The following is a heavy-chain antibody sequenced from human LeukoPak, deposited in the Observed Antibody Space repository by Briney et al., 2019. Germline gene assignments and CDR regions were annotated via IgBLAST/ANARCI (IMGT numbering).Heavy chain of an antibody. D-gene: IGHD5-24*01. Sequence: PSETLSLTCAAYGGSFSGYYWSWIRQPPGKGLEWIGTIYYSGSTYYNPSLKSRVTISVDSSKNQFSLRLSSVTAADTAVYYCARESLTWLQSRTSWFDPWGQGTLVTVSS. CDR2: IYYSGST. CDR3: ARESLTWLQSRTSWFDP. CDR1: GGSFSGYY. V-gene: IGHV4-34*01. J-gene: IGHJ5*02.